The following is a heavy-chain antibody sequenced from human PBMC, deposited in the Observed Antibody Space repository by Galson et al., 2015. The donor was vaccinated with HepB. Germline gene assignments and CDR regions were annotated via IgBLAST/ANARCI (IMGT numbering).Heavy chain of an antibody. V-gene: IGHV3-23*01. D-gene: IGHD3-16*01. CDR3: TKGYGLFDS. CDR1: GFMFDTHA. J-gene: IGHJ5*01. CDR2: TSGDGGSS. Sequence: SLRLSCAAYGFMFDTHAMSWVRQVPGKGLKWVSGTSGDGGSSFYVDSVEGRFTISKDNSKDTVYLQINSARDEDTAVYYCTKGYGLFDSWGQGILVTVSS.